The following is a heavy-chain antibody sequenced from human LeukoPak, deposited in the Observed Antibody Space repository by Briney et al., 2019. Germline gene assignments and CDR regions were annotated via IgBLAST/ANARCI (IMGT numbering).Heavy chain of an antibody. D-gene: IGHD1-1*01. J-gene: IGHJ4*02. CDR1: GGTFSSYA. CDR2: IIPILGIA. Sequence: SVKVSCKASGGTFSSYAISWVRLAPGQGLEWMGRIIPILGIANYAQKFQGRVTITADKSTSTAYMELSSLRSEDTAVYYCAREGDPDTTLSPVPFDYWGQGTLVTVSS. V-gene: IGHV1-69*04. CDR3: AREGDPDTTLSPVPFDY.